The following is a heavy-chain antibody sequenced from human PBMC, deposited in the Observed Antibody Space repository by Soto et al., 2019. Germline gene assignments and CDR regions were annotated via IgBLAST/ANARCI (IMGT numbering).Heavy chain of an antibody. D-gene: IGHD5-18*01. J-gene: IGHJ4*02. CDR2: TYHRGST. CDR3: ARIAGYHGPLAY. Sequence: SETLSLTCCVYGVSISSCVWTWIRQPPGRGRVCIGYTYHRGSTNYSASLKSRVAIGLDTSEDQFSTKVSSVTASAKAVYYCARIAGYHGPLAYRSQRTPVTVSS. V-gene: IGHV4-59*01. CDR1: GVSISSCV.